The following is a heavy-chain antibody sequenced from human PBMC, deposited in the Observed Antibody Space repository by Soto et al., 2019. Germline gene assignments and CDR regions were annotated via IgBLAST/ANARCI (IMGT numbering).Heavy chain of an antibody. CDR3: ARAGLGYCTSTSCHPGFDI. V-gene: IGHV3-74*01. CDR1: GFTFSNYW. D-gene: IGHD2-2*01. CDR2: INGDGRTT. J-gene: IGHJ3*02. Sequence: PGGSLRLSCAASGFTFSNYWIQWVRQAPGKGLEWVSRINGDGRTTIYADSVKGRFTISRDNAKNTLYLQRKRLRAEDTAVYYCARAGLGYCTSTSCHPGFDIWGQGTMVTVSS.